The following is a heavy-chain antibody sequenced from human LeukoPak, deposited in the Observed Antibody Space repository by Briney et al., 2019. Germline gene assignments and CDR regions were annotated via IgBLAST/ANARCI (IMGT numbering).Heavy chain of an antibody. D-gene: IGHD1-26*01. CDR1: GFTFSSYE. J-gene: IGHJ4*02. V-gene: IGHV3-48*03. Sequence: GGSLRLSCAASGFTFSSYEMNWVRQAPGKGLEWVSYISSSGSTICYADSVKGRFTISRDNAKNSLYLQMNSLRAEDTAVYYCARALDQVGAGDDFDYWGQGTLVTVSS. CDR3: ARALDQVGAGDDFDY. CDR2: ISSSGSTI.